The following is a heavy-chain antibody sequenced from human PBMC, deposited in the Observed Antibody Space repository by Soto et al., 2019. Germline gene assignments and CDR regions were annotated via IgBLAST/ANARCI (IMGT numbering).Heavy chain of an antibody. CDR2: ISAYNGNT. CDR1: GYTFTSYG. J-gene: IGHJ4*02. D-gene: IGHD2-2*01. V-gene: IGHV1-18*01. Sequence: ASVKVSCKASGYTFTSYGISWVRQAPGQGLEWRGWISAYNGNTNYAQKLQGRVTMTTDTSTSTAYMELRSLRSDDTAVDYCACGIVIVPAAMPVPSHFDFWGQGTLVTVSS. CDR3: ACGIVIVPAAMPVPSHFDF.